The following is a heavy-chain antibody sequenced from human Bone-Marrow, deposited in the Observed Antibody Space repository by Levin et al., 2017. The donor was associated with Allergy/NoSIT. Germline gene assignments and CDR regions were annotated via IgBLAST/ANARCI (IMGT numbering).Heavy chain of an antibody. D-gene: IGHD4-17*01. CDR2: IKRKTDGGTT. Sequence: GGSLRLSCAASGFIFSNAWMSWVRQAPGKGLEWVGLIKRKTDGGTTDYAAAVKGRFTISRDDSENMLSLQMNSLKAEDTGVYYCTTDYGDYPNFFDHWGQGALVTVSS. CDR1: GFIFSNAW. CDR3: TTDYGDYPNFFDH. J-gene: IGHJ4*02. V-gene: IGHV3-15*07.